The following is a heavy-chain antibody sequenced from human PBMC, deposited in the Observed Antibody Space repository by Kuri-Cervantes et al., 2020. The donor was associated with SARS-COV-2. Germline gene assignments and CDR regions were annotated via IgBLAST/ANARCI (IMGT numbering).Heavy chain of an antibody. J-gene: IGHJ4*02. CDR3: ARDPNYDSSGYYGLTFDY. V-gene: IGHV1-18*01. D-gene: IGHD3-22*01. Sequence: ASVKVSCKASGYTFTSYGISWVRQAPGQGLEWMGWISAYNGNTNYAQKLQGRVTMTTDTSTSTAYMELRSLRSDDTAVHYCARDPNYDSSGYYGLTFDYWGQGTLVTVSS. CDR1: GYTFTSYG. CDR2: ISAYNGNT.